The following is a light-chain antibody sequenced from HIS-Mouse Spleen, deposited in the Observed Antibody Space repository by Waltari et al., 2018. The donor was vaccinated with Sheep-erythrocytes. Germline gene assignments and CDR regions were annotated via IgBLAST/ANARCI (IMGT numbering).Light chain of an antibody. V-gene: IGLV2-23*02. CDR2: AVR. CDR1: SSDVGSYNL. Sequence: QSALTQPASVSGSPGQSITISCTGTSSDVGSYNLVSWYQQHPGKAPKIMIYAVRKRPSGVSNRVSGSKSGNTASLTISWLQAEYEADYYCCSYAGSSTFVVFGGGTKLTVL. J-gene: IGLJ2*01. CDR3: CSYAGSSTFVV.